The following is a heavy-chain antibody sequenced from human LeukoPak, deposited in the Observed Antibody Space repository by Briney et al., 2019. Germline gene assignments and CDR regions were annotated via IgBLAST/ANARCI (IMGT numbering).Heavy chain of an antibody. J-gene: IGHJ3*02. Sequence: GGSLRLSCAASGFTFSSYSMNWVRQAPGKGLEWVSYISSSSSTIYYADSVKCRFTISRDNAKNSLYLQMNSLRAEDTAVYYCASFPPYMVRTDAFDIWGQGTMVTVSS. CDR1: GFTFSSYS. D-gene: IGHD3-10*01. V-gene: IGHV3-48*01. CDR2: ISSSSSTI. CDR3: ASFPPYMVRTDAFDI.